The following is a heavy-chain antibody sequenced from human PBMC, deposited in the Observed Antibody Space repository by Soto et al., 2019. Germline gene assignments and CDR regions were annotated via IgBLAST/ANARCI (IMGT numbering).Heavy chain of an antibody. CDR2: IGPESGAT. CDR3: GRGRSGQIVVLY. Sequence: ASVQVSFDASAYSFTGHYIHGVRQAPEQGPEWMGEIGPESGATRSAQKFQGRVTMTMDTSITTVHMELNNLRPDDTAMYYCGRGRSGQIVVLYWGRGTPVNVS. J-gene: IGHJ4*02. D-gene: IGHD1-26*01. CDR1: AYSFTGHY. V-gene: IGHV1-2*02.